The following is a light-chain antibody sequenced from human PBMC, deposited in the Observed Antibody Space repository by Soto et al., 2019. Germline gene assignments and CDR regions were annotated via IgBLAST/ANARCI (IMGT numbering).Light chain of an antibody. CDR2: GAS. V-gene: IGKV3-15*01. CDR1: QSVSSN. CDR3: QQYNNWPPWT. Sequence: EIVMTQAPATLSVSPGEGATLSWRASQSVSSNVAWYQQKPGQAPRLLIYGASTRATGIPARFSGSGSGTAFTLTISSLQSEDFAVYYCQQYNNWPPWTFGQGTKVDIK. J-gene: IGKJ1*01.